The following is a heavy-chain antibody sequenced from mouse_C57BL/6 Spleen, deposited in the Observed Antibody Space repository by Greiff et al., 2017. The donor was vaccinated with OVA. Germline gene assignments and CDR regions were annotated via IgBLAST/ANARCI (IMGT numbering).Heavy chain of an antibody. V-gene: IGHV1-26*01. D-gene: IGHD1-1*01. J-gene: IGHJ2*01. CDR3: ARANYYGRSDY. CDR2: INPNNGGT. CDR1: GYTFTDYY. Sequence: EVQLQQSGPELVKPGASVKISCKASGYTFTDYYMNWVKQSHGKSLEWIGDINPNNGGTSYNQKFKDKATLTVDKSSSTAYMELRSLTSEDSADYYCARANYYGRSDYWGQGTTLTVSS.